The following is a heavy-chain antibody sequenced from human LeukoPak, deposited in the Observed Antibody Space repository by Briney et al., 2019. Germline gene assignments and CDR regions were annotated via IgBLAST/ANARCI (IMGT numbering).Heavy chain of an antibody. V-gene: IGHV3-7*01. CDR3: ASSPVYAIGSVRDY. D-gene: IGHD2-8*01. Sequence: GGSLRLSCAASGFTFSSYWMSWVRQAPGKGLEWVANIKQDGSEKYYVDSVKGRFTISRDNAKNSLYLQMNSLRAEDTAVYYCASSPVYAIGSVRDYWGQGTLVTVSS. CDR2: IKQDGSEK. CDR1: GFTFSSYW. J-gene: IGHJ4*02.